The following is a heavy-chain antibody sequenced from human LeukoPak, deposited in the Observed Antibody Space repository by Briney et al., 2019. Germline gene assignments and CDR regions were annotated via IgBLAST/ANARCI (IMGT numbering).Heavy chain of an antibody. CDR1: GFSFTKYW. Sequence: GGSLRLSCAASGFSFTKYWMTWVRQAPGQRLEWVANIKQDGSEVYYVDSVEGRFTISRDNAQNSLILQMSSLRADDTAVYYCTRDGSGFYYYYYMDVWGKGTTVTVSS. J-gene: IGHJ6*03. D-gene: IGHD6-25*01. CDR3: TRDGSGFYYYYYMDV. V-gene: IGHV3-7*01. CDR2: IKQDGSEV.